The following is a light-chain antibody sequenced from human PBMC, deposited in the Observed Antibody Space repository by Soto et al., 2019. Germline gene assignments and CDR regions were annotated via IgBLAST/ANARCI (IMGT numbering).Light chain of an antibody. Sequence: EIVLTQSPGTLSLSPGEGGTLSCRASQSISSSYLAWYQQKPGQSPRLLFYAASSRATGIPDKFSGSGSGTDFTLTISRLEPEDFAVYDCQLYGGSHLFSFGPGTKLEIK. V-gene: IGKV3-20*01. CDR1: QSISSSY. CDR2: AAS. CDR3: QLYGGSHLFS. J-gene: IGKJ2*01.